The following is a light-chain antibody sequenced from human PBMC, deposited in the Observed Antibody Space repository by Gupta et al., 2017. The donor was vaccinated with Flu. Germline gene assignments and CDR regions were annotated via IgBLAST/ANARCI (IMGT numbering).Light chain of an antibody. CDR1: QSVSSN. CDR2: GAS. CDR3: HQDYNWPPI. V-gene: IGKV3-15*01. Sequence: EIVMTQSPATLSVSPGERATLSCRASQSVSSNLAWYQQKPGQAPRLLIYGASTRATGIPARLSGSGSWTEFTLTIISLLSEDFAVYYCHQDYNWPPIFGQGTKMEIK. J-gene: IGKJ2*01.